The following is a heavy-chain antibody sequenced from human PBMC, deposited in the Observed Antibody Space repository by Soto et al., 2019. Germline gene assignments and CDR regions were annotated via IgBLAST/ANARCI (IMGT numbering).Heavy chain of an antibody. V-gene: IGHV4-39*01. Sequence: SETLSLTCTVSGGSISSSSYYWGWIRQPPGKGLEWIGSIYYSGSTYYTPSLKSRVTISVDTSKNQFPLKLSSVTAADTAVYYFARRGNYGDYRLRNAFDIGGKGTTVTVSS. CDR1: GGSISSSSYY. D-gene: IGHD4-17*01. CDR2: IYYSGST. J-gene: IGHJ3*02. CDR3: ARRGNYGDYRLRNAFDI.